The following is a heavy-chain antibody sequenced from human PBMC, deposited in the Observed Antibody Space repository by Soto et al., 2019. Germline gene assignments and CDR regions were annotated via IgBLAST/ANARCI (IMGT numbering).Heavy chain of an antibody. D-gene: IGHD6-13*01. J-gene: IGHJ5*02. CDR3: ARAGIAAATNWFDP. Sequence: PGGSLRLSCAASGFTFSSYWMSWVRQAPGKGLEWVANIKQDGSEKYYVDSVKDRFTISRDNAKNSLYLQMNSLRAEDTAVYYCARAGIAAATNWFDPWGQGTLVTVSS. CDR2: IKQDGSEK. CDR1: GFTFSSYW. V-gene: IGHV3-7*01.